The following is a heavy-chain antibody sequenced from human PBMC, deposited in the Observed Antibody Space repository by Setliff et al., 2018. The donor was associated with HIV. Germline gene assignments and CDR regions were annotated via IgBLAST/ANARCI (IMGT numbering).Heavy chain of an antibody. D-gene: IGHD3-10*01. CDR1: GFTFSSYS. CDR2: IGTAGDT. CDR3: ARSMVRGAIFDY. Sequence: GGSLRLSCAASGFTFSSYSMNWVRQAPGKGLEWVSTIGTAGDTYYSGSVKGRFTISRESAKNSVYLQMNSLRAGDTAVYYCARSMVRGAIFDYWGQGALVTVSS. J-gene: IGHJ4*02. V-gene: IGHV3-13*01.